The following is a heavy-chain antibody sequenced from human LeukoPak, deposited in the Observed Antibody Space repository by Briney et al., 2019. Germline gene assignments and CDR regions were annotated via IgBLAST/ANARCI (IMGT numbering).Heavy chain of an antibody. CDR3: TRDRGSSSDFDY. D-gene: IGHD6-6*01. Sequence: GGSLRLSCAVSGFPLSSYAMSWVRQAPGKGLEWVSATSSSDAGTYYADSVRGRFTISRDNSKNTLYLQMNSLRAEDTAVYYCTRDRGSSSDFDYWGQGTLVTVSS. CDR1: GFPLSSYA. J-gene: IGHJ4*02. CDR2: TSSSDAGT. V-gene: IGHV3-23*01.